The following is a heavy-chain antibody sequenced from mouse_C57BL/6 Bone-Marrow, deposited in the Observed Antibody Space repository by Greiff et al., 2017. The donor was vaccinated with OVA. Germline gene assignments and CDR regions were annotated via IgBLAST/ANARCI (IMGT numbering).Heavy chain of an antibody. CDR2: IKSDGGST. J-gene: IGHJ3*01. D-gene: IGHD4-1*01. CDR1: EYEFPSHD. CDR3: ARRLGTY. V-gene: IGHV5-2*01. Sequence: EVQLQESGGGLVQPGETLTLTCASNEYEFPSHDMSWVRKTPGKRLELVAAIKSDGGSTYYPATMERRFIINRDNTKKTLYLQMSSLRSEDTAWYYCARRLGTYWGQGTLVTVSA.